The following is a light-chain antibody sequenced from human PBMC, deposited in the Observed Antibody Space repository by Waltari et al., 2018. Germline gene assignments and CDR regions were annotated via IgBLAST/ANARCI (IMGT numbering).Light chain of an antibody. CDR3: SAHSASSTHVL. V-gene: IGLV2-14*03. CDR1: NSDFGASHS. Sequence: QSALTPPASVSGSPGQSITISRTGTNSDFGASHSVFWYQQHPGTAPKLIIYDVNSRHSGISVRFSGSKSGNTASLTISGLQAEDEADYYCSAHSASSTHVLFGGGTKLTVL. J-gene: IGLJ2*01. CDR2: DVN.